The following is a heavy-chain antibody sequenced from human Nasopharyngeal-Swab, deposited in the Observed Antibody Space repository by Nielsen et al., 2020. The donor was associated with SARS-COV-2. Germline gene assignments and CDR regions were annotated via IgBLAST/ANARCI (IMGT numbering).Heavy chain of an antibody. CDR3: ANTAMVISWFDP. V-gene: IGHV1-69*13. CDR1: GGTFSSYA. D-gene: IGHD5-18*01. J-gene: IGHJ5*02. Sequence: SVKVSCKASGGTFSSYAISWVRQAPGQGLEWMGGIIPIFGTANYAQKFQGRVTITADESTSTAYMELSSLRSEDTAVYYYANTAMVISWFDPWGQGTLVTVSS. CDR2: IIPIFGTA.